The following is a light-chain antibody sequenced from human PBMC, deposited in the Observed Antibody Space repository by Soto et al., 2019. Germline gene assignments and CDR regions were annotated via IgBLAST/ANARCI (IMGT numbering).Light chain of an antibody. CDR3: QQPWT. CDR1: QSVSSSY. J-gene: IGKJ2*01. V-gene: IGKV3-20*01. CDR2: GAS. Sequence: EIVLTQSPGTLSLSPGERATLSCGASQSVSSSYLAWYQQKPGQAPRLLIYGASSRATGIPDRFSGSGSGTDFTLTISRLEPEDFAVYYCQQPWTFGQGTKLEIK.